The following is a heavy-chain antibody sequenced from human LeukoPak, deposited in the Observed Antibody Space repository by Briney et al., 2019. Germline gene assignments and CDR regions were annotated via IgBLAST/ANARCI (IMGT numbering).Heavy chain of an antibody. CDR1: GFTFSSYE. CDR2: ISSSGSTI. V-gene: IGHV3-48*03. J-gene: IGHJ4*02. CDR3: ARDGVGADGIDY. Sequence: PGGSLRFSCAASGFTFSSYEMNWVRQAPGKGLEWVSYISSSGSTIYYADSVRGRFTISRDNAKNSLYLQMNSLRVEDTAVYYCARDGVGADGIDYWGQGTLVTVSS. D-gene: IGHD1-26*01.